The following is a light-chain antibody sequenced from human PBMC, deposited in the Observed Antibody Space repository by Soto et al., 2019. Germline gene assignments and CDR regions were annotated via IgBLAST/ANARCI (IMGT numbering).Light chain of an antibody. J-gene: IGKJ1*01. CDR3: QQYNSFSWT. Sequence: DIQMTQSPSTLSASVGDRVTITCRASRRISSRVAWYQPKPGKAPKLLIYDGFSLERGVPSRFSGSGSGTEFTLAISSLQPDDSATYYCQQYNSFSWTFGQGTKVEIK. CDR2: DGF. CDR1: RRISSR. V-gene: IGKV1-5*01.